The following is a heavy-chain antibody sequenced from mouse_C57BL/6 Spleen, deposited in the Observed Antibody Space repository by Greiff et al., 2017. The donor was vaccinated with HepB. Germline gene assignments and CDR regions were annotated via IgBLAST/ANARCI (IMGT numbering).Heavy chain of an antibody. CDR3: ARVEYDYGGFAY. CDR1: GYAFTNYL. V-gene: IGHV1-54*01. Sequence: VQLQESGAELVRPGTSVKVSCKASGYAFTNYLIEWVKQRPGQGLEWIGVINPGSGGTNYNEKFKGKATLTADKSSSTAYMQLSSLTSEDSAVYFCARVEYDYGGFAYWGQGTLVTVSA. CDR2: INPGSGGT. J-gene: IGHJ3*01. D-gene: IGHD2-4*01.